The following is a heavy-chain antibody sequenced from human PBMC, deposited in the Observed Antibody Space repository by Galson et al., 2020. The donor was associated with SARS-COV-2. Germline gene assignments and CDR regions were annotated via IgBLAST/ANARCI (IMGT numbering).Heavy chain of an antibody. CDR3: ARDGQSSSGWAFDY. CDR1: GFTFKSHA. D-gene: IGHD6-19*01. CDR2: IFYDGSDK. J-gene: IGHJ4*02. Sequence: LSLTCAASGFTFKSHAMHWVRQAPGKGLEWVAQIFYDGSDKYYVDSVKGRFTISRDDSENTVYLQMNNLRAEDTAVYYCARDGQSSSGWAFDYWGRGTLVTVSS. V-gene: IGHV3-33*01.